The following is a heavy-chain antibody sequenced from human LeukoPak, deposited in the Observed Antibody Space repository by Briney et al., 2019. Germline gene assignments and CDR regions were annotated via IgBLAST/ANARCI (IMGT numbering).Heavy chain of an antibody. Sequence: ASVKVSCKASGGTFSSYAISWVRQAPGQGLEWMGGIIPIFGTANYAQKFHGRVTITADESTSTAYMELSRLRSEDTAVYYCARGRTWLLGWFDPWGQGTLVTVSS. D-gene: IGHD5-12*01. V-gene: IGHV1-69*13. J-gene: IGHJ5*02. CDR3: ARGRTWLLGWFDP. CDR2: IIPIFGTA. CDR1: GGTFSSYA.